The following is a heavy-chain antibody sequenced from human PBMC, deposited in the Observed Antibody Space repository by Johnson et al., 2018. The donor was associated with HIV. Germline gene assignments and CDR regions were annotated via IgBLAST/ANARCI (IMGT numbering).Heavy chain of an antibody. CDR2: ISGSGGST. J-gene: IGHJ3*02. Sequence: VQLVESGGGVVRPGGSLRLSCTASGFTFSSYPMHWVRQAPGKGLEWVSAISGSGGSTYYADSVKGRFTISRDNSKNTLYLQMNSLRAEDTAVYYCARELLWFGRGAFDIWGQGTMVIVSS. CDR1: GFTFSSYP. D-gene: IGHD3-10*01. V-gene: IGHV3-23*04. CDR3: ARELLWFGRGAFDI.